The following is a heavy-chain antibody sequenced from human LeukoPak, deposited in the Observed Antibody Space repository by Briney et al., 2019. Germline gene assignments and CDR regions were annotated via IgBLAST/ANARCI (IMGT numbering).Heavy chain of an antibody. CDR2: IYSGGST. Sequence: GGFLRLSCAASGFTFSSYAMSWVRQAPGKGLEWVSVIYSGGSTYYADSVKGRFTISRDNSKNTLYLQMNSLRAEDTAVYYCARAGPYDYVWGSYRYKGGMDYWGQGTLVTVSS. CDR3: ARAGPYDYVWGSYRYKGGMDY. V-gene: IGHV3-66*01. D-gene: IGHD3-16*02. J-gene: IGHJ4*02. CDR1: GFTFSSYA.